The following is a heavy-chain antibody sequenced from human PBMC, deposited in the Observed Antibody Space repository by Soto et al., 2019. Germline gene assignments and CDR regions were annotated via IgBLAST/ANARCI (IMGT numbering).Heavy chain of an antibody. D-gene: IGHD3-3*01. CDR1: GGSFSGYY. V-gene: IGHV4-34*01. CDR3: ARGLTYYDFWSGYSPPSPWFAP. CDR2: INHSGST. J-gene: IGHJ5*02. Sequence: SETLSLTCAVYGGSFSGYYWSWIRQPPGKGLEWIGEINHSGSTNYNPSLKSRVTISVDTSKNQFSLKLSSVTAADTAVYYCARGLTYYDFWSGYSPPSPWFAPWGQGTLVTVSS.